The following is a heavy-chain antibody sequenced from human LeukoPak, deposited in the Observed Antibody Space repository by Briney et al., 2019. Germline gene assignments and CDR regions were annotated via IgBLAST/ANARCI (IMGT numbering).Heavy chain of an antibody. Sequence: SETLSLTCAVSGGSISSSNWWSWVRQPPGEGLEWIGEIYHSGSTNYNPSLKSRVTISVDKSKNQFSLKLSPVTAADTAVYYCAREMVRGVIGAFDIWGQGTMVTVSS. D-gene: IGHD3-10*01. CDR3: AREMVRGVIGAFDI. CDR1: GGSISSSNW. J-gene: IGHJ3*02. CDR2: IYHSGST. V-gene: IGHV4-4*02.